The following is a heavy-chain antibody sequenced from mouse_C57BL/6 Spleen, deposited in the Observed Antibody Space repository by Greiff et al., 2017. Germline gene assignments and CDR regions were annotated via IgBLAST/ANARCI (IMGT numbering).Heavy chain of an antibody. CDR2: IRNKANGYTT. CDR3: ARYYGKYFDY. Sequence: DVKLVESGGGLVQPGGSLSLSCAASGFTFTDYYMSWVRQPPGKALEWLGFIRNKANGYTTEYSASVKGRFTISRDNSQSILYLQMNALRAEDSATYYCARYYGKYFDYWGQGTTLTVSS. D-gene: IGHD2-1*01. V-gene: IGHV7-3*01. J-gene: IGHJ2*01. CDR1: GFTFTDYY.